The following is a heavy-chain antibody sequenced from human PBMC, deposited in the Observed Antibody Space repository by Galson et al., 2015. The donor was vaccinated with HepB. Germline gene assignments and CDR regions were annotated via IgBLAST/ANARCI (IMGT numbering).Heavy chain of an antibody. V-gene: IGHV1-2*02. D-gene: IGHD5-12*01. CDR2: ISPNSGAT. J-gene: IGHJ4*02. Sequence: SVKVSCKASGYTFTDYYIHWVRQTPGQGLEWMGWISPNSGATNYAQKIQGRVTITRDTSIRTAYMELRSDDTAVYYCARAIRGYDLALAWGDWGQGTLVTVSS. CDR3: ARAIRGYDLALAWGD. CDR1: GYTFTDYY.